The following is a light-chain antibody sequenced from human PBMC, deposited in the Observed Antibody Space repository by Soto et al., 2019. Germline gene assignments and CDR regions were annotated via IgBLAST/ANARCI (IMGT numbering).Light chain of an antibody. V-gene: IGKV2-28*01. CDR2: LGS. CDR1: QSLLHSNGYNY. J-gene: IGKJ1*01. Sequence: DIVMTQSPLSLPVTPGETSSISCRSSQSLLHSNGYNYLDWYLQKPGQSPQLLIYLGSNRASGVPDRVSGSGSGTDFTLKISRVEAEDVGVYYCMQAIPTGTFGQRTTVEIE. CDR3: MQAIPTGT.